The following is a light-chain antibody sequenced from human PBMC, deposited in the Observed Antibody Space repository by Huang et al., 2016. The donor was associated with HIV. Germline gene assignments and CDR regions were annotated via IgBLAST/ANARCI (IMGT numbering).Light chain of an antibody. V-gene: IGKV1D-13*01. Sequence: AIQLTQSPSFLSASVGDRVTITCRASQDITDALAWYQQKPGKPPKVLIYDASSLESGVPSRCSGSGSGADFTLTISSLQPEDFATYYCQQFKNYPLTFGGGTKVEVK. CDR2: DAS. CDR3: QQFKNYPLT. CDR1: QDITDA. J-gene: IGKJ4*01.